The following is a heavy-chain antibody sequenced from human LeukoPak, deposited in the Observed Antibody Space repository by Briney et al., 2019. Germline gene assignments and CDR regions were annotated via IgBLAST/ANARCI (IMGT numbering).Heavy chain of an antibody. J-gene: IGHJ4*02. CDR1: GFTFSSYA. V-gene: IGHV3-23*01. Sequence: GGSLRLSCAASGFTFSSYAMSWVRQAPGKGLEWVSAISGSGGGTYYADSVKGRFTISRDNSKNTLYLQMNSLRAEDTAVYYCAKGSSSWYSIGHYFDYWGQGTLVTVSS. D-gene: IGHD6-13*01. CDR2: ISGSGGGT. CDR3: AKGSSSWYSIGHYFDY.